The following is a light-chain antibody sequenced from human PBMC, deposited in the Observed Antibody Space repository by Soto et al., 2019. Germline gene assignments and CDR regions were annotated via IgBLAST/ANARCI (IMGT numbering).Light chain of an antibody. J-gene: IGKJ4*01. CDR1: QGIRDF. CDR3: QQFNVYPLT. CDR2: AAS. V-gene: IGKV1-9*01. Sequence: DIQLTQSPSFLSASVGDRVTITCRASQGIRDFLAWYQQKPGKAPKLLIYAASTLQAGVPTRFSGLASGTEFTLTINNLQPADSATYYCQQFNVYPLTFGGGTKVEIK.